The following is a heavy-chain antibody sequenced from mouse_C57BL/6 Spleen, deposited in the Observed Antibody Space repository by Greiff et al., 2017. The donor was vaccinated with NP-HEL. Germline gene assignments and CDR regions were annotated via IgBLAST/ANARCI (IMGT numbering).Heavy chain of an antibody. D-gene: IGHD2-2*01. J-gene: IGHJ4*01. Sequence: QVQLKQSGPELVKPGASVKISCKASGYAFSSSWMNWVKQRPGKGLEWIGRIYPGDGDTNYNGKFKGQATLTADKSSSTAYMQLSSLTSEDAAVYFCARGGLPYAMDYWGQGTSVTVSS. CDR1: GYAFSSSW. CDR3: ARGGLPYAMDY. CDR2: IYPGDGDT. V-gene: IGHV1-82*01.